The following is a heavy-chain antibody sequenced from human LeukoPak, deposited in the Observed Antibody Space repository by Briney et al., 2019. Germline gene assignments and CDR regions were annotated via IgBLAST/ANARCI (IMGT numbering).Heavy chain of an antibody. CDR3: AKDPSQYSSGTPYYFDY. CDR1: GFTFSSYS. J-gene: IGHJ4*02. CDR2: ISSSSSTI. Sequence: GGSLRLSCAASGFTFSSYSMNWVRQAPGKGLEWVSYISSSSSTIYYADSVKGRFTISRDNAKNSLYLQMNSLRAEDTALYYCAKDPSQYSSGTPYYFDYWGQGTLVTVSS. D-gene: IGHD6-19*01. V-gene: IGHV3-48*01.